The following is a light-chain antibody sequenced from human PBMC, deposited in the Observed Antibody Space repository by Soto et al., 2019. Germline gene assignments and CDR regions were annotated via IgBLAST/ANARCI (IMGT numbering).Light chain of an antibody. CDR3: QQYGSSPWT. CDR1: QSVSSSY. CDR2: GAS. Sequence: EIVLTQSPGTLSLSPGERATLSCRASQSVSSSYLAWYQQKPGRAPRLLIYGASSRATGIPDRFSGSGSETDFTLTISRLEPVDFAVYYCQQYGSSPWTFGQGTKVEIK. V-gene: IGKV3-20*01. J-gene: IGKJ1*01.